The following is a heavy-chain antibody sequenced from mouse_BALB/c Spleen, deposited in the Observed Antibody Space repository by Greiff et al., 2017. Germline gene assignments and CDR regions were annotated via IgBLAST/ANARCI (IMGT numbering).Heavy chain of an antibody. V-gene: IGHV14-3*02. CDR3: ARTVVAYYYAMDY. Sequence: LQQSGAELVKPGASVKLSCTASGFNIKDTYMHWVKQRPEQGLEWIGRIDPANGNTKYDPKFQGKATITADTSFNTAYLQLSSLTSEDTAVYYCARTVVAYYYAMDYWGQGTSVTVSS. CDR1: GFNIKDTY. D-gene: IGHD1-1*01. CDR2: IDPANGNT. J-gene: IGHJ4*01.